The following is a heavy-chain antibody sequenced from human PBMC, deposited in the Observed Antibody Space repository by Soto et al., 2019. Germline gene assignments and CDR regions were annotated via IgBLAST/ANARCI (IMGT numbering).Heavy chain of an antibody. CDR2: VSRAGTYT. CDR3: VKYTVTGDLGES. CDR1: GFTFSSYA. V-gene: IGHV3-23*01. J-gene: IGHJ5*02. D-gene: IGHD3-16*01. Sequence: EVQLLESGGDVVRQGGSLRLSCAASGFTFSSYAMGWVRQAPGKGLEWVAGVSRAGTYTFYADSVRGRFSISRDNSRDTVDLYMNALRGDDTAIYFCVKYTVTGDLGESWGQGTLVSVSS.